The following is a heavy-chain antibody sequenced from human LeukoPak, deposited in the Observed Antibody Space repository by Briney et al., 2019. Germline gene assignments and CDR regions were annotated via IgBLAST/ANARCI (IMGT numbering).Heavy chain of an antibody. D-gene: IGHD3-22*01. V-gene: IGHV3-21*01. CDR3: ARGAHYYYDSSGYSYGDDY. CDR2: ISSSSSYI. CDR1: GFTFTNYN. Sequence: PGGSLRLSCAASGFTFTNYNMTWVRQAPGKGLEWVSSISSSSSYIYYADSVKGRFTISRDNAKNSLYLQMNSLGAEDTAVYYCARGAHYYYDSSGYSYGDDYWGQGTLVTVSS. J-gene: IGHJ4*02.